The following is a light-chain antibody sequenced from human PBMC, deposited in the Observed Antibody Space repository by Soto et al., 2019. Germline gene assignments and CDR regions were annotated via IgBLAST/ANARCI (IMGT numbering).Light chain of an antibody. CDR3: LQAKSFPLT. V-gene: IGKV3-15*01. CDR2: GAS. CDR1: QSVSSN. J-gene: IGKJ1*01. Sequence: VLTQSPATLSLSPGERATLSCRASQSVSSNLAWYQQKPGQAPRLLIYGASTRATGIPARFSGSGSGTEFTLTISSLQSEDFATYYCLQAKSFPLTCGQGTKVDIK.